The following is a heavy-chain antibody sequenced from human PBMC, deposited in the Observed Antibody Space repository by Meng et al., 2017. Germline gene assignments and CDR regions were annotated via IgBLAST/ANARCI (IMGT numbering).Heavy chain of an antibody. V-gene: IGHV4-39*07. D-gene: IGHD1-1*01. CDR3: ARDCINRGPATGTIDY. Sequence: GSLRLSCTVSGGSISSSSYYWGWIRQPPGKGLEWIGSIYYSGSIYYNPSLKSRVTISVDTSKNQFSLKLSSVTAADTAVYYCARDCINRGPATGTIDYWGQGTLVTVSS. J-gene: IGHJ4*02. CDR2: IYYSGSI. CDR1: GGSISSSSYY.